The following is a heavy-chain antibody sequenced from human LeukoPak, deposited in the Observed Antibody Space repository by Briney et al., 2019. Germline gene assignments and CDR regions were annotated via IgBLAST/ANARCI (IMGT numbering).Heavy chain of an antibody. CDR3: ARDIIGSGYSYGYEVPMDY. J-gene: IGHJ4*02. V-gene: IGHV3-48*03. CDR2: ISSSGSTI. Sequence: GGSLRLSCAASGPTFRNAFMNWVRQAPGKGLKWVSYISSSGSTIYYADSVKGRFTISRDIAKNSLYLQMNSLRAEDTAVYYCARDIIGSGYSYGYEVPMDYWGQGTLVTVSS. CDR1: GPTFRNAF. D-gene: IGHD5-18*01.